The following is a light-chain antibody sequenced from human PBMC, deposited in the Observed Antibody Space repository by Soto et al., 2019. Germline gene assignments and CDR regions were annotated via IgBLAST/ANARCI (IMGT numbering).Light chain of an antibody. CDR2: GAS. J-gene: IGKJ1*01. CDR3: QQYNNWPPT. Sequence: VMTQSPATLSVSPGERATLSCRASQSVSSNLAWYQQKPGQAPRLLIYGASTRATGIPARFSGSGSGTEFTLTISSLQSEDFAVYYCQQYNNWPPTFGQGTKVDI. CDR1: QSVSSN. V-gene: IGKV3-15*01.